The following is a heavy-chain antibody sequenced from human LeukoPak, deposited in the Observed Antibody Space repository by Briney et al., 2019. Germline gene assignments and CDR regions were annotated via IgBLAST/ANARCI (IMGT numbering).Heavy chain of an antibody. CDR2: ISSSGRTI. CDR1: GFTFSSYG. V-gene: IGHV3-48*04. Sequence: GSLRLSCAASGFTFSSYGMHWVRQAPGKGLEWVSYISSSGRTIYYADSVKGRFTISRDNAKNSLFLQMNSLRAEDTAVYYCASTLERKWELPYFDYWGQGTLVTVSS. J-gene: IGHJ4*02. CDR3: ASTLERKWELPYFDY. D-gene: IGHD1-26*01.